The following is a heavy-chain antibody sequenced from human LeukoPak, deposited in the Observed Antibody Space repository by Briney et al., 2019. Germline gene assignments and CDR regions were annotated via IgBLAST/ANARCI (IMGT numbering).Heavy chain of an antibody. Sequence: SETLSLTCTVSGGSISSSSYYWGWIRQPPGKGLEWIGSIYYSGSTYYNPSLKSRVTISVDTSKNQFSLKLSSVTAADTAVYYCARVKTSYCTSTICYSLDYWGQGTLVTVSS. J-gene: IGHJ4*02. V-gene: IGHV4-39*07. D-gene: IGHD2-2*01. CDR3: ARVKTSYCTSTICYSLDY. CDR2: IYYSGST. CDR1: GGSISSSSYY.